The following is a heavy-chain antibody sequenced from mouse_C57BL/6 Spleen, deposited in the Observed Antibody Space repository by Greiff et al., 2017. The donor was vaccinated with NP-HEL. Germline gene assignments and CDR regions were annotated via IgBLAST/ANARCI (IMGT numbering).Heavy chain of an antibody. CDR2: IDPANGNT. Sequence: VQLQQSVAELVRPGASVKLSCTASGFTIKNTYMHWVKQRPEQGLEWIGRIDPANGNTNYAPKFQGKATITADTSSNTAYLQLSSLTSEDTAIYYCARVGLQDYLDYWGQGTTLTVSS. J-gene: IGHJ2*01. V-gene: IGHV14-3*01. CDR3: ARVGLQDYLDY. CDR1: GFTIKNTY.